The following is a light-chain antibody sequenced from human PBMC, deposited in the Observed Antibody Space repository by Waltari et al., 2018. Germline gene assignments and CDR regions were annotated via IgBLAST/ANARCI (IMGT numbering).Light chain of an antibody. J-gene: IGKJ3*01. CDR2: VAP. CDR1: QNIGTY. Sequence: DIQMTQSPSYLSASIGDRVTITCRSSQNIGTYLNWYLHKPGKAPKLLISVAPSLQSGVSSRFRGGGSGTDFSLTIVSLQPEDFATYYCQQSHSLPFTFGPGTKVEIE. V-gene: IGKV1-39*01. CDR3: QQSHSLPFT.